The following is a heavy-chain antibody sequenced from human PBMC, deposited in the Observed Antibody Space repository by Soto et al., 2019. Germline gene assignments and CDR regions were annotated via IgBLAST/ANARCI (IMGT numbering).Heavy chain of an antibody. CDR1: GYTLTELS. D-gene: IGHD5-12*01. V-gene: IGHV1-24*01. CDR3: ATDLGYANNPAFDI. Sequence: ASVQVSCKVSGYTLTELSMHWVRQAPGKGLEWMGGFDPEDGETIYAQKFQGRVTMTEDTSTDTAYMELRSLRSEDTAVYYCATDLGYANNPAFDIWGQGTMVTVSS. J-gene: IGHJ3*02. CDR2: FDPEDGET.